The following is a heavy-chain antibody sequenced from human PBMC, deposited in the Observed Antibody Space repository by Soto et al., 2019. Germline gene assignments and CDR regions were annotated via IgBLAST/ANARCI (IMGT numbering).Heavy chain of an antibody. CDR1: GGTFSRYA. CDR3: ARDKYSSGYYDYYYYGMDV. CDR2: IIPIFGTA. Sequence: GASVKVSCKASGGTFSRYAISWVRQAPEQGLEWMGGIIPIFGTANYAQKFQGRVTITADESTSAAYMELSSLRSEDTAVYYCARDKYSSGYYDYYYYGMDVWGQGTTVTVSS. V-gene: IGHV1-69*13. J-gene: IGHJ6*02. D-gene: IGHD3-22*01.